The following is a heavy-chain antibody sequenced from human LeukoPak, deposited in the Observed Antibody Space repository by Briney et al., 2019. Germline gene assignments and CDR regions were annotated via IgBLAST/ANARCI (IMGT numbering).Heavy chain of an antibody. CDR1: GFTFSSYS. D-gene: IGHD3-22*01. J-gene: IGHJ4*02. CDR2: ISSSSSYI. CDR3: ARDWPYYYDSSGYYPLFDY. V-gene: IGHV3-21*01. Sequence: PGGSLRLSCAASGFTFSSYSMNWVRQAPGKGLEWVSSISSSSSYIYYADSVKGRFTISRDNAKNSLYLQMNSLRAEDTAVYYCARDWPYYYDSSGYYPLFDYWGQGTLVTVSS.